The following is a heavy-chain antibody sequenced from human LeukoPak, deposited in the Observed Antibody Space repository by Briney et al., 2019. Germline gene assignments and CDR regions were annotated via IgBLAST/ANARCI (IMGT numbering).Heavy chain of an antibody. CDR1: GYTFTNYD. J-gene: IGHJ5*02. V-gene: IGHV1-8*03. D-gene: IGHD6-13*01. Sequence: ASVKVSCKASGYTFTNYDIHWVRQATGQGLEWMGWMNPYSANTGYAQNFQGRITITRNTSISTAYMELSSLRSEDTAVYYCARTQLLVLRSPLDPWGQGTLVTVSS. CDR3: ARTQLLVLRSPLDP. CDR2: MNPYSANT.